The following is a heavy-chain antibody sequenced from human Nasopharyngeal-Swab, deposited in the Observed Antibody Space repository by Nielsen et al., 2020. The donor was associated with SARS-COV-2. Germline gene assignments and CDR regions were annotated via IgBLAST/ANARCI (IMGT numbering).Heavy chain of an antibody. CDR2: IWYDGSNK. Sequence: VRQAPGKGLEWVAVIWYDGSNKYYADSVKGRFTISRDNTKNSLYLQMNSLRAEDTAVYYCARAGITMVRAFDYWGQGTRVTVSS. CDR3: ARAGITMVRAFDY. J-gene: IGHJ4*02. D-gene: IGHD3-10*01. V-gene: IGHV3-33*01.